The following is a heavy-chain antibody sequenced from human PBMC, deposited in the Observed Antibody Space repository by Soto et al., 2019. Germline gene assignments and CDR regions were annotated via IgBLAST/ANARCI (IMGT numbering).Heavy chain of an antibody. V-gene: IGHV4-59*05. Sequence: VQLLESGGGLVQPGGSLRLSCAASGFTFSSYAMSWVRQAPGKGLEWIGSIYSSGSTYYNPSLKSRVTISVDTSRNQFSLKLSSVTAADTAVYYCGTPVSSGYQAFEVWGQGTMVTVSS. CDR3: GTPVSSGYQAFEV. CDR1: GFTFSSYA. J-gene: IGHJ3*01. D-gene: IGHD3-22*01. CDR2: IYSSGST.